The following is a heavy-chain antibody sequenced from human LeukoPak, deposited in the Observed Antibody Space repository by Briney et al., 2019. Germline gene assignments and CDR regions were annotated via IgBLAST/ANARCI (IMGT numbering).Heavy chain of an antibody. J-gene: IGHJ6*02. D-gene: IGHD3-22*01. Sequence: GGSLRLSCAASGFTFSSYAMSWVRQAPGKGLEGVSAISGSCGSTYYADSVKGRFTISRDNSKNTLYLQMNSLRAEDTAVYYCANPTLSGYYSTYYYGMDVWGQGTTVTVSS. V-gene: IGHV3-23*01. CDR1: GFTFSSYA. CDR2: ISGSCGST. CDR3: ANPTLSGYYSTYYYGMDV.